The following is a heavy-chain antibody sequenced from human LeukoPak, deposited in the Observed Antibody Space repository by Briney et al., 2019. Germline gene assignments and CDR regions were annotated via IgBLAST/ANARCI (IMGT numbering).Heavy chain of an antibody. Sequence: SETLSLTCAVYGGSFSNYYWSWIRQPPGRGREWIGEINDSGRTNYNPSLMSRVTVSVDTSKNQFSLRLTSVTATDTAVYYCARRWNYGRNYYIDVWGNGATVSVSS. V-gene: IGHV4-34*01. CDR3: ARRWNYGRNYYIDV. CDR1: GGSFSNYY. J-gene: IGHJ6*03. CDR2: INDSGRT. D-gene: IGHD1-7*01.